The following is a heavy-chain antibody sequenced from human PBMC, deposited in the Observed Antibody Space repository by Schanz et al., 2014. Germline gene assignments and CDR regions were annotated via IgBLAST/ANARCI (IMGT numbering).Heavy chain of an antibody. Sequence: EVQLVESGGGLVQPGGSLRLSCAASGFTFSGYSMNWVRQAPGKGLEWVAYISSSSSTIHYADSVKGRFTISRDNAKNSLYLQMDSLRAEDTAVYYCARDFHGYGPHLDYWGQGSLVTVSP. J-gene: IGHJ4*02. CDR2: ISSSSSTI. D-gene: IGHD5-12*01. CDR3: ARDFHGYGPHLDY. V-gene: IGHV3-48*01. CDR1: GFTFSGYS.